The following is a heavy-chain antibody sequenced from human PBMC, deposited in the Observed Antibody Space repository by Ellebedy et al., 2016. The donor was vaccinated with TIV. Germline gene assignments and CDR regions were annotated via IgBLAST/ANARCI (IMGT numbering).Heavy chain of an antibody. V-gene: IGHV1-8*01. CDR2: MHPNSGNA. CDR1: GYTFTSYE. CDR3: ARALNLNWNDV. Sequence: AASVKVSCKASGYTFTSYEINWMRQAAGQGLEWMGWMHPNSGNAGYARQFQGRVTMTSDSSRSTAYMELSTLTSEDTAVYYCARALNLNWNDVWGQGTLVTVSS. J-gene: IGHJ5*02.